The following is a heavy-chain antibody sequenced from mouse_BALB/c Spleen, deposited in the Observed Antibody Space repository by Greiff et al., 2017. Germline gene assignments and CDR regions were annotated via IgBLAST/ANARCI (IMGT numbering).Heavy chain of an antibody. CDR2: INSDGGST. V-gene: IGHV5-2*01. CDR1: EYEFPSHD. Sequence: EVHLVESGGGLVQPGESLKLSCESNEYEFPSHDMSWVRKTPEKRLELVAAINSDGGSTYYPDTMERRFIISRDNTKNTLYLQMSSLKSEDTAMYYCARHRDDYGYYFDYWGQGTTLTVSS. J-gene: IGHJ2*01. CDR3: ARHRDDYGYYFDY. D-gene: IGHD2-4*01.